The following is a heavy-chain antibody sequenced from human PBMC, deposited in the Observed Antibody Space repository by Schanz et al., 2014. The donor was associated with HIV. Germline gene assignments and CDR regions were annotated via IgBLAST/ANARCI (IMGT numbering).Heavy chain of an antibody. CDR2: TLHDGSGT. V-gene: IGHV3-33*05. CDR1: GVPFRNYG. Sequence: QVQLVESGGGVVQPGRSLRLSCAASGVPFRNYGMHWVRQAPGKGLEWVAVTLHDGSGTYYADSVRGRFNISRDNSKNTLYLQMNNLRREDTALYYCAKAKSPWTFYYYGMDVWGQGTTVTVSS. CDR3: AKAKSPWTFYYYGMDV. J-gene: IGHJ6*02.